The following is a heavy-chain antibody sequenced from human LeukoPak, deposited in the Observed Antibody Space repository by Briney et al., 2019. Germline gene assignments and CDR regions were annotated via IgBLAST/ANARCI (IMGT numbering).Heavy chain of an antibody. CDR2: VSGGGGGT. V-gene: IGHV3-23*01. CDR1: GFTFSSYA. CDR3: ARSLTTLTYEGY. Sequence: PGGSLRLSCAASGFTFSSYAMSWVRQAPGKGLEWVAAVSGGGGGTYYADSVKGRFTISRDTSKNTLYLQMNSLRAEDTAIYYCARSLTTLTYEGYWGQGTLVTVSS. J-gene: IGHJ4*02. D-gene: IGHD1-1*01.